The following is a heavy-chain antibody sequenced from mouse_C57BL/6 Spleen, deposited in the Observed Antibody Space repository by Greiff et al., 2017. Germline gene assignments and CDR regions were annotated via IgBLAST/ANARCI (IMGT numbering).Heavy chain of an antibody. Sequence: VQLQQSGPELVKPGASVKISCKASGYAFSSSWMNWVKQRPGKGLEWIGRIYPGDGDTNYNGKFKGKATLTADKSSSTAYMQLSSLTSEDSAVYFCASDLPPPTGGAMDYWGQGTSVTVSS. V-gene: IGHV1-82*01. J-gene: IGHJ4*01. D-gene: IGHD1-1*01. CDR3: ASDLPPPTGGAMDY. CDR1: GYAFSSSW. CDR2: IYPGDGDT.